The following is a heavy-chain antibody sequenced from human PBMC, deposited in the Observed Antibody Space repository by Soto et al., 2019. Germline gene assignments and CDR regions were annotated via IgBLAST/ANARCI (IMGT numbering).Heavy chain of an antibody. J-gene: IGHJ5*02. CDR3: ARISRYCSGGDCHA. Sequence: GVSLRLSWAASGVSFNSYDMHWVRQAPGKGPEWVAIISYDGSNTYYSDSVRGRFTISRDNSKDTLYLQMHSLRSEDTAIYYCARISRYCSGGDCHAWGQGTQVTVSS. D-gene: IGHD2-15*01. V-gene: IGHV3-30*03. CDR2: ISYDGSNT. CDR1: GVSFNSYD.